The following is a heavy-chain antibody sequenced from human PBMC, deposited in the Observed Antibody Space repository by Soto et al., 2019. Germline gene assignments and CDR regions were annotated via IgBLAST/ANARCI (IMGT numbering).Heavy chain of an antibody. D-gene: IGHD3-22*01. CDR2: ISGSGGST. J-gene: IGHJ6*02. V-gene: IGHV3-23*01. Sequence: GGSLRLSCAASGFTFSSYAMSWVRQAPGKGLEWVSAISGSGGSTYYADSVKGRFTISRDNSKNTLYLQMNSLRAEDTAVYYCAKGYYDSSGYYHNYYYYYGMDVRGQGTTVTVSS. CDR1: GFTFSSYA. CDR3: AKGYYDSSGYYHNYYYYYGMDV.